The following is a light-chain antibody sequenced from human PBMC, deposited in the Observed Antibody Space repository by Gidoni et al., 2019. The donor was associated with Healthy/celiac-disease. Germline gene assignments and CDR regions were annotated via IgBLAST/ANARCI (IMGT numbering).Light chain of an antibody. Sequence: DIQMTQSPSSLSASVGDRVTITCRASQSISSYLNWYPPKPGKAPKLLIYAASRLQSGVPSRFSGRGSGTDFTPTISSPQPEDFATYYCQQSYSTPGTFGPGTKAEIK. CDR1: QSISSY. CDR2: AAS. J-gene: IGKJ1*01. V-gene: IGKV1-39*01. CDR3: QQSYSTPGT.